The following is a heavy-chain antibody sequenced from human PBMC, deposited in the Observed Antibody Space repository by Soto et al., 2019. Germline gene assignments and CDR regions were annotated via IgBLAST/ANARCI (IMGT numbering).Heavy chain of an antibody. CDR1: GYTLTNFG. Sequence: ASVKVSCTASGYTLTNFGISWGRQAPGQGLEWMGWISHWGKTTYAQKLQGRVTMTTDTSASTAFMELRSLTSDDTAMYFCARDLDGSGSYYTDYWGQGTLVPVSS. D-gene: IGHD3-10*01. V-gene: IGHV1-18*01. CDR3: ARDLDGSGSYYTDY. CDR2: ISHWGKT. J-gene: IGHJ4*02.